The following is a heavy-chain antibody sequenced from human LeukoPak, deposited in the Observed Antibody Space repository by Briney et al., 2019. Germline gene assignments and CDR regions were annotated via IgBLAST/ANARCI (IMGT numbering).Heavy chain of an antibody. J-gene: IGHJ4*02. D-gene: IGHD4-17*01. Sequence: SETLSLTCAVYGGSFSSYYWGWIRQPPGKGLEWIGSIYYSGSTYYNPSLKSRVTISVDTSKNQFSLKLSSVTAADTTVYYCARHTVLFDYWGQGTLVTVSS. CDR1: GGSFSSYY. CDR2: IYYSGST. V-gene: IGHV4-39*01. CDR3: ARHTVLFDY.